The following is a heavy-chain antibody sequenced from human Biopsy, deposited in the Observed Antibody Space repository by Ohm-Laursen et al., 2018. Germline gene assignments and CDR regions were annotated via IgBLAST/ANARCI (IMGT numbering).Heavy chain of an antibody. CDR3: AADINVWNVNY. Sequence: ASVKVSCKVSGYTLTELSMHWVRQAPGRGLEWMGGFAPENGKTIYAQKFQGRVTMTEDTPTDTAYTELSSLRSEDTAVYYCAADINVWNVNYWGQGTQVTVSS. V-gene: IGHV1-24*01. J-gene: IGHJ4*02. D-gene: IGHD1-1*01. CDR1: GYTLTELS. CDR2: FAPENGKT.